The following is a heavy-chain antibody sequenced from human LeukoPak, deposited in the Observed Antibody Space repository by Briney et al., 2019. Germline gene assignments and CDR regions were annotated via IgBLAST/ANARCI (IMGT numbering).Heavy chain of an antibody. J-gene: IGHJ6*02. CDR1: GYTFTSYD. CDR3: ASPGDYYYGMDV. Sequence: ASVKVSCMASGYTFTSYDINWVRQATGQGLEWMGWMNPNSGNTGYAQTFQGRVTMTRNTSISTAYMELSSLRSEDTAVYYCASPGDYYYGMDVWGQGTTVTVSS. V-gene: IGHV1-8*01. CDR2: MNPNSGNT.